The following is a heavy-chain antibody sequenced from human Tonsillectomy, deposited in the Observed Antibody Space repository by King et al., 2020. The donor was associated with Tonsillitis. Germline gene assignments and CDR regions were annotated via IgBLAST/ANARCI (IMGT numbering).Heavy chain of an antibody. Sequence: VQLVESGGGLVKSGGSLRLSCAASGFTFINAWMSWVGQAPGNGLDWVGRIKIKNDGGTTDYAEPGKGRFTISRDDSKNTVYLQMNRLKNEDTAVYYCTTGFRSGSYWGQGTLVTVSS. V-gene: IGHV3-15*01. CDR2: IKIKNDGGTT. CDR3: TTGFRSGSY. D-gene: IGHD3-22*01. CDR1: GFTFINAW. J-gene: IGHJ4*02.